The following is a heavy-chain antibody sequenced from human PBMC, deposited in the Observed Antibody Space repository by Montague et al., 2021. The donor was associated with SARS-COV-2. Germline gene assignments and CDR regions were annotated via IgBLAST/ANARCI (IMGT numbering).Heavy chain of an antibody. CDR3: AKCTHYYASGTYYNTYYFDH. CDR1: GFTFSKYG. D-gene: IGHD3-10*01. Sequence: SLRLSCAASGFTFSKYGMSWVRQAPGKGLEWVSLISDTGANTHYADSVKGRFTISRDNSKNTVLLQMNSLRAEDTAVYYCAKCTHYYASGTYYNTYYFDHWGQGTLVTVSS. V-gene: IGHV3-23*01. CDR2: ISDTGANT. J-gene: IGHJ4*02.